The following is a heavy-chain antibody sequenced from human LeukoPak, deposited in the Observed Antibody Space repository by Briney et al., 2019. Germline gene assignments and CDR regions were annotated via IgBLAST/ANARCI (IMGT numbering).Heavy chain of an antibody. CDR2: VFSSGTT. D-gene: IGHD6-13*01. Sequence: PSETLSLTCTVSGDSISGYYWSWIRQPPGKGLEWIGYVFSSGTTSYNPSLKGRVTLLVDTSKNQFSLELNSVTAADTAVYYCARSGRGAAGTRYISDFWGQGTLVTVSS. CDR3: ARSGRGAAGTRYISDF. V-gene: IGHV4-59*01. CDR1: GDSISGYY. J-gene: IGHJ4*02.